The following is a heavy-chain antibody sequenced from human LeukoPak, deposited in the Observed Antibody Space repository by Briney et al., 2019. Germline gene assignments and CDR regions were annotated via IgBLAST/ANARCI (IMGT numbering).Heavy chain of an antibody. J-gene: IGHJ4*02. CDR2: FYSGETT. D-gene: IGHD3-10*01. CDR1: GFTVSSNY. V-gene: IGHV3-66*01. CDR3: VRDDRWFGELKIDS. Sequence: GGSLRLSCAASGFTVSSNYMSWVRQAPGKGLEWVSAFYSGETTYYADSVKGRFTISRDNSQNTLYLQMNSLRAEDTAVYYCVRDDRWFGELKIDSWGQGTLVTVSS.